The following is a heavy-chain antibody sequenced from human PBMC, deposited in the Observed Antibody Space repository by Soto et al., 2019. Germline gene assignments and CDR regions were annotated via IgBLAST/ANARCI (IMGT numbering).Heavy chain of an antibody. V-gene: IGHV3-9*01. D-gene: IGHD2-15*01. CDR1: GFTFDDYA. J-gene: IGHJ4*02. CDR3: AQERMSGGRRFYFDS. CDR2: ISWNSGNI. Sequence: EVQLVESGGGLVQPGRSLRLSCGASGFTFDDYAMHWVRQAPGKGLEWVSGISWNSGNIGYADSVKGRFTISRDNAKDYLYLQMNSLRAEDTALYYCAQERMSGGRRFYFDSWGQGTLVTVSS.